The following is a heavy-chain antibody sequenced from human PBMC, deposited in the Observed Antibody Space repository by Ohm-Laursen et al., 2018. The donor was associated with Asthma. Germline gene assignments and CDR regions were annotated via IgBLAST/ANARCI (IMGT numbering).Heavy chain of an antibody. J-gene: IGHJ6*02. V-gene: IGHV4-59*12. Sequence: SDTLSLTCTVSGGSISSYYWSWIRQPPGKGLEWIGYIYYSGSTNYNPSLKSRVTISVDKSKNQFSLKLSSVTAADTAVYYCARDSLAARYNYYGMDVWGQGTTVTVSS. CDR2: IYYSGST. CDR3: ARDSLAARYNYYGMDV. CDR1: GGSISSYY. D-gene: IGHD6-6*01.